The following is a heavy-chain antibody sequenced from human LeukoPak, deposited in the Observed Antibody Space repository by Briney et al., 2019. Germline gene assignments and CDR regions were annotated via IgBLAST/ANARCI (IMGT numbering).Heavy chain of an antibody. Sequence: ASVKVPCKASGYTFTGYYMHWVQQAPGQGLDWMGWINPNSGDPTCAQKFQGRVTFTGETSISTAYMDLSRLKSDDTAVYYCARWWRASGSDSVADSYYVDYWGQETLVTVSS. CDR1: GYTFTGYY. CDR3: ARWWRASGSDSVADSYYVDY. CDR2: INPNSGDP. D-gene: IGHD1-26*01. J-gene: IGHJ4*02. V-gene: IGHV1-2*02.